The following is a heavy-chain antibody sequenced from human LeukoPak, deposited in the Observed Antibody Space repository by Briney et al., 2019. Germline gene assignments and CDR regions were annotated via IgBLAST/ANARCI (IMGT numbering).Heavy chain of an antibody. CDR1: GYTFTSYA. J-gene: IGHJ5*02. D-gene: IGHD2-15*01. CDR2: INAGNGNT. CDR3: AGGYCSGGSCYLHWFDP. Sequence: ASVTVSCTASGYTFTSYAMHWVRQAPGQRPEWMGWINAGNGNTKYSQKFQGRVTITRDTSASTAYMELSSLRSEDTAVYYCAGGYCSGGSCYLHWFDPWGQGTLVTVSS. V-gene: IGHV1-3*01.